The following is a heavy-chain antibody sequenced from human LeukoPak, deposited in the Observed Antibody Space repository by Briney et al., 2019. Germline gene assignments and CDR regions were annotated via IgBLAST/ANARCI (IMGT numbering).Heavy chain of an antibody. J-gene: IGHJ6*03. CDR2: IYYSGST. D-gene: IGHD4-11*01. CDR1: GGSISSHY. V-gene: IGHV4-59*11. CDR3: ARVYSNYPYYYSYMDV. Sequence: SETLSLTCTVSGGSISSHYWSWIRQPPGKGLEWIGYIYYSGSTNYNPSLKSRVTISVDTSKNQFSLKLSSVTAADTAVYYCARVYSNYPYYYSYMDVGGKGTTVPV.